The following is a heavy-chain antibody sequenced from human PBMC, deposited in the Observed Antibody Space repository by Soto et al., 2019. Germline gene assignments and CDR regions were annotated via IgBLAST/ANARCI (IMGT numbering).Heavy chain of an antibody. CDR3: ARARRQDEDIVLVPATIIDY. CDR1: GGSISSDIYY. Sequence: QVQLQESGPGLVKPSQTLSLTCTVSGGSISSDIYYWSWIRQPPGKGLEWIGYIFYSGSAYNNPSLNSRVTISVDTSKNQFSLKLSSVTAADTAVYYCARARRQDEDIVLVPATIIDYWGQGTLVTVSS. J-gene: IGHJ4*02. D-gene: IGHD2-2*01. V-gene: IGHV4-30-4*01. CDR2: IFYSGSA.